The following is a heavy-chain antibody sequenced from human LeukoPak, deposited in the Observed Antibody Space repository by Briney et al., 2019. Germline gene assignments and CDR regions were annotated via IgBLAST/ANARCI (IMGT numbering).Heavy chain of an antibody. J-gene: IGHJ3*02. CDR2: IYPGGSDT. V-gene: IGHV5-51*01. CDR1: GYSVTSYW. D-gene: IGHD6-6*01. Sequence: GESLKITCKGSGYSVTSYWIGWVRQMPGKGLEWMGIIYPGGSDTRYSPSFQGQVTISADKSISTAYLQWSSLKASDTAMYYCASTYYSTSLRGAFDIWGQGTMVTVSS. CDR3: ASTYYSTSLRGAFDI.